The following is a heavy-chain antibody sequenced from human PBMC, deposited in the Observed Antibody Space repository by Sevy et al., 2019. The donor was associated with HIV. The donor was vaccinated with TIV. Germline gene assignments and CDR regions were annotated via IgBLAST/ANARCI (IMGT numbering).Heavy chain of an antibody. V-gene: IGHV3-9*01. Sequence: GGSLRLSCAASGFTVDGYAMHWVRQAPGKGLEWVSGISWNSGSIGYADSVKGRFTISRDNAKNSLYLQMNSLRAEDTALYYCAKSGILTGYYYYGMDVWGQGTTVTVSS. CDR2: ISWNSGSI. CDR1: GFTVDGYA. CDR3: AKSGILTGYYYYGMDV. J-gene: IGHJ6*02. D-gene: IGHD3-9*01.